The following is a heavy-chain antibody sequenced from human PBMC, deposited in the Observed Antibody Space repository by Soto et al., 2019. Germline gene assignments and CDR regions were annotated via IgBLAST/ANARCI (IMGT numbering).Heavy chain of an antibody. J-gene: IGHJ4*02. CDR3: ANDFWSEYR. CDR2: ISGSSSMI. D-gene: IGHD3-3*01. V-gene: IGHV3-48*03. Sequence: PGGSLRLSCVASGFTFITYEMNWVRQAPGRGLEWISYISGSSSMIYYTDSVKGRFTISRDNAKNSLYLQMNSPRAEDTAVYYCANDFWSEYRWGQGTLVTVSS. CDR1: GFTFITYE.